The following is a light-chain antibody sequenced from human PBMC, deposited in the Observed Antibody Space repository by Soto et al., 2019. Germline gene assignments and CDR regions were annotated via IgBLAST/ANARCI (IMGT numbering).Light chain of an antibody. CDR2: GAP. CDR1: LTLNNN. V-gene: IGKV3-15*01. Sequence: EIVMTPSPATLSVSRGESVTLSCRASLTLNNNIAWYQHKPGQAPRPHVSGAPSRDTGVPGRFRGSGFGTDCTLSICSLHSEHCAAYYGQHYNKRPPCSFGQSTKV. J-gene: IGKJ1*01. CDR3: QHYNKRPPCS.